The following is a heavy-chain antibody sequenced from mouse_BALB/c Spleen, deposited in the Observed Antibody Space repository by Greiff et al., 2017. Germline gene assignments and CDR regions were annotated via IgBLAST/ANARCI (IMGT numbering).Heavy chain of an antibody. Sequence: QVQLQQSGAELVRPGSSVKISCKASGYAFSSYWMNWVKQTPGQGLEWIGAIYPGNGDTSYNQKFKGQATLTADKSSSTAYMQLSSLTSEDSAVYYCATYYYGSTFAYWGQGTLVTVSA. CDR3: ATYYYGSTFAY. D-gene: IGHD1-1*01. J-gene: IGHJ3*01. CDR2: IYPGNGDT. V-gene: IGHV1-12*01. CDR1: GYAFSSYW.